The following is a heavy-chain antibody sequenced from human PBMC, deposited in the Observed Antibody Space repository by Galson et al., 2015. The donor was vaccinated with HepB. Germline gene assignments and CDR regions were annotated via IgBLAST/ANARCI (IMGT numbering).Heavy chain of an antibody. CDR3: ARSHYYDSSGHRINPMGFDP. CDR1: GDSISSGDYY. J-gene: IGHJ5*02. D-gene: IGHD3-22*01. CDR2: IYYSGKT. Sequence: TLSLTCTVSGDSISSGDYYWSWIRQHPGKGLEWIGYIYYSGKTYCSPSLKSRVAMSIDTSENQFSLKLRPVTAADTAVYYCARSHYYDSSGHRINPMGFDPWGQGTLVTVSS. V-gene: IGHV4-31*03.